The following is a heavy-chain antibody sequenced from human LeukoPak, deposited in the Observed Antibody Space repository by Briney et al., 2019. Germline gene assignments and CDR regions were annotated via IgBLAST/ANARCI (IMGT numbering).Heavy chain of an antibody. D-gene: IGHD6-19*01. V-gene: IGHV3-30-3*01. CDR2: MSHDGSNE. J-gene: IGHJ4*02. CDR3: ARRGSSGCFDF. CDR1: GFTFSRYA. Sequence: GGSLRLSCAASGFTFSRYAMHWIRQAPGKGLEWVAVMSHDGSNEYYGDSVKGRFTISRDNSKNTLFLQMHSLRVEDTATYYCARRGSSGCFDFWGQGTLVTVSS.